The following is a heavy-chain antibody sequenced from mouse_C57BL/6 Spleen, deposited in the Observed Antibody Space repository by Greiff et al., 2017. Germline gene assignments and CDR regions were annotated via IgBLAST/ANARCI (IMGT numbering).Heavy chain of an antibody. Sequence: VQLQQSGPELVKPGASVKISCKASGYAFSSSWMNWVKQRPGQGLEWIGRIYPGDGDTNYNGKFKGKATLTADKSSSTAYMQLSSLTSEDSAVYFCAREDYYALDYWGQGTSVTVSS. CDR2: IYPGDGDT. CDR1: GYAFSSSW. CDR3: AREDYYALDY. V-gene: IGHV1-82*01. J-gene: IGHJ4*01.